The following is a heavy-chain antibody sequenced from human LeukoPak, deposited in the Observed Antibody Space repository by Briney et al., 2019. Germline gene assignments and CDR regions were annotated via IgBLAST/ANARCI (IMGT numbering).Heavy chain of an antibody. J-gene: IGHJ4*02. CDR1: GGSISSYY. CDR2: IYYSGNT. Sequence: PSETLSLTCTVSGGSISSYYWSWLRQPPGKGLEWLGYIYYSGNTNYDPSLKSRVTMSIDTSKNQFSLKLSSVTAADTAVYYCARLTYYYDSRCPRFYYFEDWGQGTLVTVSS. D-gene: IGHD3-22*01. V-gene: IGHV4-59*01. CDR3: ARLTYYYDSRCPRFYYFED.